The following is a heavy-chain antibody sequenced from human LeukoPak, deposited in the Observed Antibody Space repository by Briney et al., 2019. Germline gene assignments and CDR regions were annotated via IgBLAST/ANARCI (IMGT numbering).Heavy chain of an antibody. D-gene: IGHD7-27*01. V-gene: IGHV1-2*02. CDR3: ARVTGDRRGHAFDI. Sequence: GASVKVSCKASGYTFTRYYMHWVRQAPGQGLEWMGWINPNSGGTNYAQKFQGRVTMTRDTSISTAYMELSRLRSDDTAVYYCARVTGDRRGHAFDIWGQGTMVTVSS. CDR1: GYTFTRYY. CDR2: INPNSGGT. J-gene: IGHJ3*02.